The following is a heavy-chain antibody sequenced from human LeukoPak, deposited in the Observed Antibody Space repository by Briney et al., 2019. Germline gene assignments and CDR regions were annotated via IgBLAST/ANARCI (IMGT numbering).Heavy chain of an antibody. D-gene: IGHD1-26*01. CDR1: GYTLTELS. J-gene: IGHJ3*02. V-gene: IGHV1-24*01. CDR2: FDPEDGET. CDR3: ATLGSYYLAFDI. Sequence: ASVKVSCKVSGYTLTELSMHWVRQAPGKGLELMGGFDPEDGETIYAQKFQGRVTMTEDTSTDTAYMELSSLRSEDTAVYYCATLGSYYLAFDIWGQGTMVTVSS.